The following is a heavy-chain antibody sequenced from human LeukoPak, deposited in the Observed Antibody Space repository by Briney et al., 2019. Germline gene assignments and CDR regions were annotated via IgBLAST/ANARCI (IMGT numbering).Heavy chain of an antibody. Sequence: GRSLRLSCAASGFTFDDYAMHWVRQAPGKGLEWVANIKQDGSAKPYVDSVKGRFTISRDNAKNSLFLQMNSLRAEDTAVYYCARDNGWSADFWGQGTLVTVSS. CDR2: IKQDGSAK. CDR1: GFTFDDYA. J-gene: IGHJ4*02. D-gene: IGHD2-15*01. CDR3: ARDNGWSADF. V-gene: IGHV3-7*03.